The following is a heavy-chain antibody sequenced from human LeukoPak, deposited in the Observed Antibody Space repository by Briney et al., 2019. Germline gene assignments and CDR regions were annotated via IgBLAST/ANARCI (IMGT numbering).Heavy chain of an antibody. CDR1: GGSVNSGSYY. CDR3: ARYRYYDILTGYYKAPGWFDP. Sequence: SETLSLTCTVSGGSVNSGSYYWNWIRQPPGKGLEWIGYIYHSGSTYYNPSLKSRVTISVDRSKNQFSLKLSSVTAADTAVYYCARYRYYDILTGYYKAPGWFDPWGQGTLVTVSS. D-gene: IGHD3-9*01. J-gene: IGHJ5*02. V-gene: IGHV4-30-2*01. CDR2: IYHSGST.